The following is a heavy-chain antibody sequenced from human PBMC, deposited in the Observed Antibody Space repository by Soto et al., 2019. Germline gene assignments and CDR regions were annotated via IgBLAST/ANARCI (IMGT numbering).Heavy chain of an antibody. J-gene: IGHJ4*02. CDR1: GFTFSDHY. Sequence: EVQLVESGGGLVQPGGSLRLSCAASGFTFSDHYMDWVRQAPGKGLEWVGRSKNTADSYTTEYDASVKCRFTISRDGSKNSLDLQMNSLNADDTVVYYCTVWCLGNDFGAAWGQGILVTVSS. D-gene: IGHD3-16*01. V-gene: IGHV3-72*01. CDR2: SKNTADSYTT. CDR3: TVWCLGNDFGAA.